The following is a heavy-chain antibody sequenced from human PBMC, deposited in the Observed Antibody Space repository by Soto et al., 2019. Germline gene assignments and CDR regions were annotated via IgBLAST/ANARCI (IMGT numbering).Heavy chain of an antibody. CDR2: INWNSAAL. CDR1: GFTFDDYD. Sequence: EVQLVDSGGGLVQPGRSLRLSCVVSGFTFDDYDMHWVRQAPGKGLEWVSGINWNSAALAYADSVKGRFTISRDNAKNSLFLQMNSLRAEDTALYYCAKGTCSATNCYGSAFDYWGQGSLVTVSS. J-gene: IGHJ4*02. D-gene: IGHD2-2*01. CDR3: AKGTCSATNCYGSAFDY. V-gene: IGHV3-9*01.